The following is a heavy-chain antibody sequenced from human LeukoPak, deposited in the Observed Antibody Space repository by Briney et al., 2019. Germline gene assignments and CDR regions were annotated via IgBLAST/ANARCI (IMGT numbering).Heavy chain of an antibody. CDR2: INPNSGGT. Sequence: ASVKVSCKASGYTFTDYYMHWVRQAPGQGLEWMGWINPNSGGTNSPQKFQGRVTMTRDTSISTAYMELSRLRSDDTAVYYCARKVETAIVGPYDAFDVWGQGTMVTVSS. J-gene: IGHJ3*01. V-gene: IGHV1-2*02. CDR3: ARKVETAIVGPYDAFDV. CDR1: GYTFTDYY. D-gene: IGHD5-18*01.